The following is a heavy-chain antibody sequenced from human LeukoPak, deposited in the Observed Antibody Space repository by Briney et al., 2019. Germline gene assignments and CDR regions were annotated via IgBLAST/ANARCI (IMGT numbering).Heavy chain of an antibody. CDR2: ISSSGSTI. CDR3: ARRSGRHGDYFDY. Sequence: GGSLRLSCTVSGFTFGSYEMNWVRQAPGKGLEWVSYISSSGSTIYYADSVKGRFTIARDNAKNSLYLQMNGLRAEDTAVYYCARRSGRHGDYFDYWGQGTLVTVSS. V-gene: IGHV3-48*03. J-gene: IGHJ4*02. CDR1: GFTFGSYE. D-gene: IGHD4-17*01.